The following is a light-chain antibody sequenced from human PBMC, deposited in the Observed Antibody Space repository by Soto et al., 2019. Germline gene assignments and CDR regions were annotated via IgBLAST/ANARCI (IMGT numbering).Light chain of an antibody. Sequence: QLVLTQSPSASASLGTSVKLTCTLSSGHSSYVIAWHQQQPEKGPRYLMKLNSDGSHTKGDGIPDRFSGSSSGAERYLTISSLQSEDEADYYCQTWGTGSGVVFGGGTKLTVL. CDR2: LNSDGSH. CDR1: SGHSSYV. V-gene: IGLV4-69*01. J-gene: IGLJ3*02. CDR3: QTWGTGSGVV.